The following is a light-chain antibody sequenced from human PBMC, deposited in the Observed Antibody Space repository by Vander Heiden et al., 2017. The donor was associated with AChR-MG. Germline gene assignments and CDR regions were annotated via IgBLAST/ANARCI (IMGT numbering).Light chain of an antibody. J-gene: IGKJ2*01. Sequence: EVVMTQSPATLSVSPGERASLSCRASQSIGTNLAWYQQKPGQAPRLLLYGASTRATGIPVRFSGSGSGTEFTLTISSLQSEDFAVYYWQQDYNLYTFGQGTKVEIK. CDR1: QSIGTN. CDR3: QQDYNLYT. CDR2: GAS. V-gene: IGKV3-15*01.